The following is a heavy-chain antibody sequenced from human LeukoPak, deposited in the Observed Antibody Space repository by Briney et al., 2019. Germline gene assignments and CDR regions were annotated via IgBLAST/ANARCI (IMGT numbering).Heavy chain of an antibody. J-gene: IGHJ5*02. D-gene: IGHD3-16*01. CDR3: ASARGIITFGGEGWFDP. Sequence: PGWSLRLSCVASGFSFSSYYMSWVRQAPGKGLEWVANIKQDGSEKDYVDSVKGRFTIPRDNAKNSLYLQMNSLRAEDTAVYYCASARGIITFGGEGWFDPWGQGTLVTVSS. CDR2: IKQDGSEK. CDR1: GFSFSSYY. V-gene: IGHV3-7*03.